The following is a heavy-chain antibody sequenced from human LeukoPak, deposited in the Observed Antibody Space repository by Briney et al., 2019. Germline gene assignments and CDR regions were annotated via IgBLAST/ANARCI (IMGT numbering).Heavy chain of an antibody. V-gene: IGHV4-59*01. J-gene: IGHJ3*02. D-gene: IGHD1-26*01. CDR1: GGSISSYY. CDR2: IYYSGST. Sequence: SETLSLTCTVSGGSISSYYWSWIRQPPGKGLEWIGYIYYSGSTNYNPSLKSRVTISVDTSKNQFSLKLSSVTAADTAVYYCARAPQGGQWEPADAFDIWGQGTMVTVSS. CDR3: ARAPQGGQWEPADAFDI.